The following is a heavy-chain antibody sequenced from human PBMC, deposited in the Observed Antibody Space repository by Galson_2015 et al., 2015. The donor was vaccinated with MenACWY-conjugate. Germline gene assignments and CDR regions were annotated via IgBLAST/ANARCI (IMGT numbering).Heavy chain of an antibody. CDR2: ITGGGDST. D-gene: IGHD6-19*01. J-gene: IGHJ4*02. Sequence: SLRLSCAASGFSFSNYAMNWVRQAPGKGLEWVSAITGGGDSTYYADSVKGRFTISRDNSKNTLYLQMNSLRAEDTAIYYCAKDLSSGWYEPFDYWGQGTLVTGSS. CDR1: GFSFSNYA. V-gene: IGHV3-23*01. CDR3: AKDLSSGWYEPFDY.